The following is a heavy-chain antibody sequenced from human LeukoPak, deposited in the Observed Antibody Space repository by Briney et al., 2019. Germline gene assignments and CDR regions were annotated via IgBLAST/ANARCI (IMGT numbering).Heavy chain of an antibody. V-gene: IGHV3-7*04. CDR3: ARGYGDSIHFDY. Sequence: GGSLRLSCAASGLTFSSSWMNWVRQAPGKGLEWVANIRQDGSDKYYVDSVKGRFAISRDNAKNSLYLQMNSLRAEDTAVYYCARGYGDSIHFDYWGQGTLVTVSS. CDR2: IRQDGSDK. D-gene: IGHD4-17*01. J-gene: IGHJ4*02. CDR1: GLTFSSSW.